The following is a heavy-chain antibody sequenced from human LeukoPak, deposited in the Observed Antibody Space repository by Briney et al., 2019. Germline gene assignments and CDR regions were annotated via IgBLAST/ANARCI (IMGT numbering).Heavy chain of an antibody. D-gene: IGHD3-9*01. CDR2: IYYSGST. Sequence: SETLSLTCTVSGGSISSYYWSWIRQHPGKGLEWIGDIYYSGSTNYNPSLKSRVTISVDTSKNQFSLKLSSVTAADTAVYYCARATPDYDILTGYYPFDYWGQGTLVTVSS. CDR1: GGSISSYY. CDR3: ARATPDYDILTGYYPFDY. V-gene: IGHV4-59*01. J-gene: IGHJ4*02.